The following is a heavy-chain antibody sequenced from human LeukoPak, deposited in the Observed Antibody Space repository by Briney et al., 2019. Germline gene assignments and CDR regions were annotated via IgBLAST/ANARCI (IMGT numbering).Heavy chain of an antibody. Sequence: GGSLRLSCAASGFTFSSYAMSWVRQAPGKGLEWVSGIGSSPGTTYYADSVEGRFSISRDNSKNTLFLQMNSLRAEDTAVYFCAKDRTGYTSGQGYFDYWGQGVLVTVSS. D-gene: IGHD6-19*01. CDR1: GFTFSSYA. CDR3: AKDRTGYTSGQGYFDY. V-gene: IGHV3-23*01. J-gene: IGHJ4*02. CDR2: IGSSPGTT.